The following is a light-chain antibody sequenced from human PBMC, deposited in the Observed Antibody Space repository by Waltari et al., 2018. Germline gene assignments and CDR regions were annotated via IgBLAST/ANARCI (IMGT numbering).Light chain of an antibody. V-gene: IGLV1-51*02. CDR3: GTWDSSLSGAV. J-gene: IGLJ7*01. CDR1: HSNIGNNY. Sequence: QSVLTQPPSVSAAPGQRVTISCSGGHSNIGNNYVSWYRQFPGTAPKLLSYEDSERPSGGPGRFSGSKSGTSATLDITGLQAGDEADYYCGTWDSSLSGAVFGGGTHLTVL. CDR2: EDS.